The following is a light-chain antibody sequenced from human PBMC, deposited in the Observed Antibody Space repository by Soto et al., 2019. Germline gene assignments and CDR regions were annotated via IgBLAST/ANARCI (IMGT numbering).Light chain of an antibody. J-gene: IGKJ5*01. CDR1: QDITNY. Sequence: DIQMTQSPSSLSASVGDRVTIICQASQDITNYLNWYQQKPGKAPKLLIHDSSNLETGVTSRFSGRGSGTYFSFTISSRQPEDIATYFCQQFDSPPLTFGQGTRLEIK. CDR2: DSS. CDR3: QQFDSPPLT. V-gene: IGKV1-33*01.